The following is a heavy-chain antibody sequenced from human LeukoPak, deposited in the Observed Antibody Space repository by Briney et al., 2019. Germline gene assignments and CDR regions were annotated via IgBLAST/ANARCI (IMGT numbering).Heavy chain of an antibody. V-gene: IGHV3-66*01. CDR2: IYSGGST. J-gene: IGHJ3*02. CDR1: GFTVSSNY. CDR3: ARSYSSSWYGSDAFDI. Sequence: GGSLRLSCAASGFTVSSNYMSWVRQAPGKGLEWVSVIYSGGSTYYADSVKGRFTISRDNSKNTLYLQMDSLRAEDTAVHYCARSYSSSWYGSDAFDIWGQGTMVTVSS. D-gene: IGHD6-13*01.